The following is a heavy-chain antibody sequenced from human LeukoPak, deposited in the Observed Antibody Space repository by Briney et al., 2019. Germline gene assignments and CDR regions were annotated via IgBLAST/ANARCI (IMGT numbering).Heavy chain of an antibody. D-gene: IGHD3-16*02. CDR2: ISGSGGST. V-gene: IGHV3-23*01. J-gene: IGHJ4*02. Sequence: GGSLRLSCAASGFTFSSYAMSWVRQAPGKGLEWVSAISGSGGSTYYADSVKGRFTISRDNSKNTLYLQMNSLRAEDTAVYYCAKGASKYDYVWGSYRRDYWGQGTLVTVSS. CDR3: AKGASKYDYVWGSYRRDY. CDR1: GFTFSSYA.